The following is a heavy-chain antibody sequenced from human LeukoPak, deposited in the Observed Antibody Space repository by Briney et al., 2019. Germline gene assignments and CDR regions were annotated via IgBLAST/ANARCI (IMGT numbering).Heavy chain of an antibody. CDR3: ARVRAKFSGYFDY. CDR1: GFTFSSYA. CDR2: ISYDGSNK. Sequence: GGSLRLSCAASGFTFSSYAMHWVRQAPGKGLEWVAVISYDGSNKYYADSVKGRFTISRDNSKNTLYLQMNSLRAEDTAVYYCARVRAKFSGYFDYWGQGTLVTVSS. J-gene: IGHJ4*02. D-gene: IGHD1-26*01. V-gene: IGHV3-30-3*01.